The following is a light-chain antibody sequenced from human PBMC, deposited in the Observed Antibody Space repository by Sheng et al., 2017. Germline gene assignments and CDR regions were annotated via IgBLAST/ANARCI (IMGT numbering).Light chain of an antibody. J-gene: IGKJ5*01. CDR1: QGISNH. CDR2: ASY. CDR3: QSYNRVPRS. V-gene: IGKV1-27*01. Sequence: DFQMTQSPSSLSASIGDRVTITCRASQGISNHLAWYQQRPGKVPKVLIYASYSLQSGVPSRFRGNGSGTDFTLTISNLQPEDFATYYCQSYNRVPRSFGQGTRLDIK.